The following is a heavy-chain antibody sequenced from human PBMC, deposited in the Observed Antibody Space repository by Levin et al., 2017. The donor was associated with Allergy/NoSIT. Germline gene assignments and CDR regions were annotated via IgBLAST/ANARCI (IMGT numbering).Heavy chain of an antibody. Sequence: QAGGSLRLSCAVSGLSVSGDYWNWVRQAPGKGLQWISVIYSGGTTYYAETVKGRFSISRDNSENTLYLQMNSLRAEDTAIYYCARSGIPNSNSHHFDPWGQGTLVTVSS. D-gene: IGHD1-1*01. J-gene: IGHJ5*02. CDR3: ARSGIPNSNSHHFDP. CDR2: IYSGGTT. V-gene: IGHV3-53*01. CDR1: GLSVSGDY.